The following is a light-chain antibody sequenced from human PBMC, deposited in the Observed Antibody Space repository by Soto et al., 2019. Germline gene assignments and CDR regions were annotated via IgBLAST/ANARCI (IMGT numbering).Light chain of an antibody. CDR3: QQSYSTPQT. J-gene: IGKJ1*01. Sequence: DIQMTQSPSSLSASVGDRVTITCRASQRISSFLNWYQQKPGKAPKLLIYDASTLQSGVPSRISGSGFGTDFTLTISSLQPEDFATYYCQQSYSTPQTFGQGTKVEIK. CDR1: QRISSF. CDR2: DAS. V-gene: IGKV1-39*01.